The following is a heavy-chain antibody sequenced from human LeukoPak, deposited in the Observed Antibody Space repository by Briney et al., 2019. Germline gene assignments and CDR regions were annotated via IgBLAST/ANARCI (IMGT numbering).Heavy chain of an antibody. CDR3: ARDCSSTSCYPPDDAFDI. CDR2: IIPIFGTA. J-gene: IGHJ3*02. D-gene: IGHD2-2*01. CDR1: GGTFSSDA. Sequence: SVKVSCKASGGTFSSDAISWVRQAPGQGLEWMGGIIPIFGTANYAQKFQGRVAITADKSTSTAYMELSSLRSEDTAVYYCARDCSSTSCYPPDDAFDIWGQGTMVTVSS. V-gene: IGHV1-69*06.